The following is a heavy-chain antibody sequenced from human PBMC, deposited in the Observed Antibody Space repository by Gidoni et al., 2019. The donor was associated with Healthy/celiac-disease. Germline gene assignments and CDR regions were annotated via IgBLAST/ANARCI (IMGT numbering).Heavy chain of an antibody. Sequence: QVQLVESGGGVVQPGRSLRLSCAASGFTFSSYGMHWVRQAPGKGLEWVAVISYDGSNKYYADSVKGRFTISRDNSKNTLYLQMNSLRAEDTAVYYCAKDLAGRGGSYLGYWGQGTLVTVSS. V-gene: IGHV3-30*18. J-gene: IGHJ4*02. D-gene: IGHD1-26*01. CDR1: GFTFSSYG. CDR3: AKDLAGRGGSYLGY. CDR2: ISYDGSNK.